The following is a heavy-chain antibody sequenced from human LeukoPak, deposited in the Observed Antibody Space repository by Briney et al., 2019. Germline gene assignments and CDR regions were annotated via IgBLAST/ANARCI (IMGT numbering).Heavy chain of an antibody. CDR2: IYYSGST. CDR3: ARGLGYGSGSFGYYMDV. J-gene: IGHJ6*03. CDR1: GGSISSSSYY. V-gene: IGHV4-39*01. Sequence: SETLSLSCTVSGGSISSSSYYWGWIRQPPGKGLEWIGSIYYSGSTYYNPSLKSRLTISVDTSKNQFSLKLSSVTAADTAVYYCARGLGYGSGSFGYYMDVWGKGTTVPVSS. D-gene: IGHD3-10*01.